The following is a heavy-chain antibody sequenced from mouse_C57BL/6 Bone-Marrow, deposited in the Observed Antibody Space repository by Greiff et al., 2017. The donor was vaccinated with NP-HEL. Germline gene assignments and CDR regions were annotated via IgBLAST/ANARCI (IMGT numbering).Heavy chain of an antibody. V-gene: IGHV1-55*01. CDR1: GYTFTSYW. CDR2: IYPGSGST. CDR3: AIYYGNYGFDY. Sequence: QVQLQQPGAELVQPGASVKMSCKASGYTFTSYWITWVKQRPGQGLEWIGDIYPGSGSTNYNEKFKSKATLTVDTSSSTAYMQLSSLTSDDSAVYYCAIYYGNYGFDYWGQGTTLTVSS. D-gene: IGHD2-1*01. J-gene: IGHJ2*01.